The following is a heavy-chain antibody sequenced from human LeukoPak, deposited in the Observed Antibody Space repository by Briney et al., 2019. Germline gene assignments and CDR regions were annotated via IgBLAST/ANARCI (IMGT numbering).Heavy chain of an antibody. V-gene: IGHV3-33*01. J-gene: IGHJ4*02. CDR2: IWYDGSNK. CDR1: GFTFSSYG. Sequence: PGRSLRLSCAASGFTFSSYGMHWVRQAPGKGLEWVAVIWYDGSNKYYADSVKGRFTISRDNSKNTLYLQMNSLRAEDTAVYYCAPDCNWNDLQIDYWGQGTLVTVSS. D-gene: IGHD1-20*01. CDR3: APDCNWNDLQIDY.